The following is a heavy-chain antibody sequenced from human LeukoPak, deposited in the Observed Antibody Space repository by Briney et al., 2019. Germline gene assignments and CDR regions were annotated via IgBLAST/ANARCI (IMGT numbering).Heavy chain of an antibody. J-gene: IGHJ4*02. Sequence: ASVKVSRKASGYTFTSYGISWVRQAPGQGLEWMGWISAYNGNTNYAQKLQGRVTMTTDTSTSTAYMELRSLRSDDTAVYYCARDAATFSSSWYDYWGQGTLVTVSS. CDR1: GYTFTSYG. D-gene: IGHD6-13*01. CDR3: ARDAATFSSSWYDY. V-gene: IGHV1-18*01. CDR2: ISAYNGNT.